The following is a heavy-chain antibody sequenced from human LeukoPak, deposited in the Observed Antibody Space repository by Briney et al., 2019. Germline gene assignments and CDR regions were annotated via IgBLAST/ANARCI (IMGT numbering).Heavy chain of an antibody. V-gene: IGHV3-20*04. CDR3: ARGAKYSSGWYTPYYYMDV. CDR2: INWNGGST. Sequence: GGSLRLSCAASGFTFNTYAMSWVRQAPGKGLEWVSGINWNGGSTGYADSVKGRFTISRDNAKNSLYLQMNSLRAEDTALYYCARGAKYSSGWYTPYYYMDVWGKGTTVTVSS. CDR1: GFTFNTYA. J-gene: IGHJ6*03. D-gene: IGHD6-19*01.